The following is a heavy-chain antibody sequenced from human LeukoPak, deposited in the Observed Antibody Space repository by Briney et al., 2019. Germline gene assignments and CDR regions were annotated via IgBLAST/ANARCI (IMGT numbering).Heavy chain of an antibody. CDR1: GFTFANYA. CDR3: TVSSFSSTWYSWVH. J-gene: IGHJ4*02. CDR2: ISNGGGST. Sequence: GGSLRLSCAASGFTFANYAMSWVRQAPGKGLEWVSAISNGGGSTYYADSVRGRFTISRDNSKNTLFLQVNSLRAEDSAVYYCTVSSFSSTWYSWVHWGQGTLVTVSS. V-gene: IGHV3-23*01. D-gene: IGHD6-13*01.